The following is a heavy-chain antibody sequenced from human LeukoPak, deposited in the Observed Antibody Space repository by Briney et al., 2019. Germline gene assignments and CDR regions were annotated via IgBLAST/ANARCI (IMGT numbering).Heavy chain of an antibody. Sequence: TSETLSLTCAVYGGSFSGYYWSWIRQPPGKGLEWIGSIYHSGTTYYNPSLQSRVTISVDTSKNQFSLKLNSVTAADTAIYYCGREKSVTGSPYYFDYWGQGILVTVSS. CDR3: GREKSVTGSPYYFDY. CDR2: IYHSGTT. J-gene: IGHJ4*02. V-gene: IGHV4-34*01. CDR1: GGSFSGYY. D-gene: IGHD3-9*01.